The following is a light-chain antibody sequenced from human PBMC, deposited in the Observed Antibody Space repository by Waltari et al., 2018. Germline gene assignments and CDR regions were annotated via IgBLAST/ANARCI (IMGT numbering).Light chain of an antibody. CDR1: ALPKQH. CDR3: QSADSSGINVV. CDR2: KDS. Sequence: SYELTQPPSVSVSPGQTARITCPGDALPKQHAYWYQQKPGQAPVLVIYKDSERPSGTPERFSGSSSGKIVTLTISGVLAEDEADYYCQSADSSGINVVFGGGTKLTVL. V-gene: IGLV3-25*03. J-gene: IGLJ2*01.